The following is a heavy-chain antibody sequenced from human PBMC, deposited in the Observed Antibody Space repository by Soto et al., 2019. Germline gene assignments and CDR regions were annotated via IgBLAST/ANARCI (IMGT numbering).Heavy chain of an antibody. V-gene: IGHV3-30-3*01. CDR3: ARHRGYSLGPTGYFDY. CDR2: ISHDGSNK. CDR1: GYTFSGYA. Sequence: QVQLVESGGGVVQPGRSLRLSCAASGYTFSGYAMHWVRQAPGKGLEWVAVISHDGSNKYYADSVKGRFTISRDNSKNTMYLQMSSLRAEDTAVYYCARHRGYSLGPTGYFDYWRQGTLVTVSS. J-gene: IGHJ4*02. D-gene: IGHD5-18*01.